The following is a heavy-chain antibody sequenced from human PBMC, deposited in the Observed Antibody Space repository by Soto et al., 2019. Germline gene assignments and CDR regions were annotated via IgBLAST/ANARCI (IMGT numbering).Heavy chain of an antibody. CDR1: GGTFSSYA. V-gene: IGHV1-69*13. J-gene: IGHJ4*02. CDR3: ARDHKRDYYDSSGHFDY. CDR2: IIPIFGTA. D-gene: IGHD3-22*01. Sequence: SVKVSYKASGGTFSSYAISWVRQAPGQGLERMGGIIPIFGTANYAQKFQGRVTITADESTSTAYMELSSLRSEDTAVYYCARDHKRDYYDSSGHFDYWGQGTLVTVSS.